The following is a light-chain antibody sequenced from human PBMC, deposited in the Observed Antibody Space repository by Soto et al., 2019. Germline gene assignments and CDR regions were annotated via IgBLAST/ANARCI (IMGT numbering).Light chain of an antibody. CDR1: SSNIGNNY. V-gene: IGLV1-51*02. CDR2: ENN. Sequence: QSVLTQPPSVSAAPGQKVTISCSGSSSNIGNNYVSWYQQLPGTAPKLLIYENNKRPSGIPDRFSGSKSGTSATLGITGLQTGDEADYYCGTWDSSLSAYVFGTGPEVPVL. J-gene: IGLJ1*01. CDR3: GTWDSSLSAYV.